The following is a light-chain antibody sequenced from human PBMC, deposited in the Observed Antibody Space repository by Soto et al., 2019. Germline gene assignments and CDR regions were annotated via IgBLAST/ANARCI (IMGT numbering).Light chain of an antibody. V-gene: IGLV2-8*01. CDR3: SSYAGANRV. J-gene: IGLJ1*01. CDR2: EVT. Sequence: QSALTQPPSASGPPGQSVTISCTGTSSDVGANNYVSWYQQHPGKAPKLMIYEVTKRPSGVPDRFSGSKSGNTASLTVSGLQAEDEADDYCSSYAGANRVFGTGTKVTVL. CDR1: SSDVGANNY.